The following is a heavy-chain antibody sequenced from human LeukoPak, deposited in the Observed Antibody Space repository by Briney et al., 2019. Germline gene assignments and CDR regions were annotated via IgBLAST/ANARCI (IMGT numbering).Heavy chain of an antibody. CDR1: GGSISSGDYY. V-gene: IGHV4-30-4*08. CDR3: ARDRRDQSGWYYIPGGS. CDR2: IYYSGST. Sequence: SQTLSLTCTVSGGSISSGDYYWSWIRQPPGKGLEYIGYIYYSGSTYYNPCLKSRITKSLDRAKNKLSLKLSSVTPADTAVYYCARDRRDQSGWYYIPGGSWGQGTLVTVSS. D-gene: IGHD2-15*01. J-gene: IGHJ5*02.